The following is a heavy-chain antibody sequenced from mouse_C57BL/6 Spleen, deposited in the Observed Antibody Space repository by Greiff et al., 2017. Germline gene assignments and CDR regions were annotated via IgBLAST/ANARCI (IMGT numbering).Heavy chain of an antibody. CDR3: ARRLPLGAMDY. Sequence: QVQLQQSGAELVKPGASVKISCKASGYAFRSYWMNWVKQRPGKGLEWIGQIYPGAGDTNYNGKFKGKATLTADKSSSTAYMQLSSLTSEDSAVYVCARRLPLGAMDYWGQGTSVTVSS. CDR2: IYPGAGDT. CDR1: GYAFRSYW. D-gene: IGHD3-3*01. V-gene: IGHV1-80*01. J-gene: IGHJ4*01.